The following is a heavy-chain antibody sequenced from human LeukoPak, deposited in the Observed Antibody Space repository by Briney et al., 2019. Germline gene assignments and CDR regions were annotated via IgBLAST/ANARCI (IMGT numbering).Heavy chain of an antibody. CDR3: ARRTRSSSGWYHY. V-gene: IGHV1-8*01. J-gene: IGHJ4*02. D-gene: IGHD6-19*01. Sequence: ASVKVSCKASGYTFTSYDINWVRQATGQGLEWMGWMNPNSGNTGYAQKFQGRVTMTRDTSISTAYMELSSLRSEDTAVYYCARRTRSSSGWYHYWGQGTLVTVSS. CDR1: GYTFTSYD. CDR2: MNPNSGNT.